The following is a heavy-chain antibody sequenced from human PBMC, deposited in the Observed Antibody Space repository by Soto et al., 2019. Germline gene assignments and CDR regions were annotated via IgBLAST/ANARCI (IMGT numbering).Heavy chain of an antibody. CDR3: ARPEYSSSSYGMDV. D-gene: IGHD6-6*01. CDR2: ISSSSSTI. V-gene: IGHV3-48*02. Sequence: EVQLVESGGGLVQPGGSLRLSCAASGFTFSSYSMNWVRQAPGKGLEWVSYISSSSSTIYYADSVKGRFTISRDNSKNSLYLKMNSLRDEDTAVYYCARPEYSSSSYGMDVWSQGTTVTVSS. CDR1: GFTFSSYS. J-gene: IGHJ6*02.